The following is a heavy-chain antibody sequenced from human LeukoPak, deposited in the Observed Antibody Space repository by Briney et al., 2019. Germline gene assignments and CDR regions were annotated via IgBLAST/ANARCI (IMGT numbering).Heavy chain of an antibody. CDR1: GFTFSSYA. J-gene: IGHJ4*02. D-gene: IGHD3-22*01. V-gene: IGHV3-23*01. Sequence: PGGSLRLSCVASGFTFSSYAMSWVRQAPGKGLEWVSGLSDSGGSTYYADSVKGRFTISRDNAKNTLYLQMNSLRAEDTAVYYCGRVRSGYYSDYWGQGTLVTVSS. CDR3: GRVRSGYYSDY. CDR2: LSDSGGST.